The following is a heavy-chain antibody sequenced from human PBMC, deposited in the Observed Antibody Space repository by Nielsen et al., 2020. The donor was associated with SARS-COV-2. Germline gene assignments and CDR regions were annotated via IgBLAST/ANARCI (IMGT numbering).Heavy chain of an antibody. CDR2: IRSKAYGGTT. CDR1: GFTFGDYA. J-gene: IGHJ6*02. Sequence: GESLKISCTASGFTFGDYAMSWVRQAPGKGLEWVGFIRSKAYGGTTEYAASVKGRFTISRDDSKSIAYLQMNSLKTEDTAVYYCTRGSDYYGMDVWGQGTTVTVSS. CDR3: TRGSDYYGMDV. D-gene: IGHD2-15*01. V-gene: IGHV3-49*04.